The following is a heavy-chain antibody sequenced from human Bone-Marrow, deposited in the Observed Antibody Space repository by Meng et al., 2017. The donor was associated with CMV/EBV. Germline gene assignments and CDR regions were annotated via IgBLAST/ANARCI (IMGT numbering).Heavy chain of an antibody. Sequence: SLKISCVGSGFTFDDYAIHWVRQAPGKGLEWVSGISWNSGTIGYADSVKGRFTISRDNAKNSLYLQMNSLRAEDTAVYYCARVHKWMVDAFDVWGQGTMVTVSS. J-gene: IGHJ3*01. CDR1: GFTFDDYA. D-gene: IGHD6-19*01. CDR3: ARVHKWMVDAFDV. CDR2: ISWNSGTI. V-gene: IGHV3-9*01.